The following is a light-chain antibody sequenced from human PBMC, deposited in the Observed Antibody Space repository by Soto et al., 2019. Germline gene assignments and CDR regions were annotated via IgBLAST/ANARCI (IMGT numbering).Light chain of an antibody. CDR2: AAS. Sequence: AIRMTQSPSSFSASTGDRVTITCRASQGISSYLAWYQQKPWKAPKLLIYAASTLQSGVPSRFSGSGSGTDFTLTISCLQSEDFATYYCQQYYSYPWTFGQGTEVEIK. V-gene: IGKV1-8*01. CDR1: QGISSY. J-gene: IGKJ1*01. CDR3: QQYYSYPWT.